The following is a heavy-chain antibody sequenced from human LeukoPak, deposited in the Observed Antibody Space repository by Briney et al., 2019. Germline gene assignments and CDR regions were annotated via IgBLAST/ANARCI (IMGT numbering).Heavy chain of an antibody. CDR1: GGSISSYY. CDR3: ARDIPSSEVVAATDDAFDI. J-gene: IGHJ3*02. D-gene: IGHD2-15*01. CDR2: IYTSGST. V-gene: IGHV4-4*07. Sequence: SQTLSLTCTVSGGSISSYYWSWIRQPAGKGLEWIGRIYTSGSTNYNPSLKSRVTMSVDTSKNQFSLKLSSVTAADTAVYYCARDIPSSEVVAATDDAFDIWGQGTMVTVSS.